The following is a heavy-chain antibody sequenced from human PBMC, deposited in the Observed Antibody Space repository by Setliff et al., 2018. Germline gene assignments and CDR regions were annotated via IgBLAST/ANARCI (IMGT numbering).Heavy chain of an antibody. CDR1: GFTFSSYW. D-gene: IGHD5-18*01. V-gene: IGHV3-48*04. CDR3: ARARGYSYGPFDY. J-gene: IGHJ4*02. CDR2: ISSSGITI. Sequence: GGSLRLSCAASGFTFSSYWMSWVRQAPGKGLEWVSYISSSGITIYYADSVKGRFTISRDNAKNSLYLQMNSLRAEDTAVYSCARARGYSYGPFDYWGQGTLVTVSS.